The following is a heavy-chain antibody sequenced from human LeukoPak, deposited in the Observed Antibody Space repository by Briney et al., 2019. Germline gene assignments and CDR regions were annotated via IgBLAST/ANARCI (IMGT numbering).Heavy chain of an antibody. V-gene: IGHV4-59*01. CDR2: ISDSGST. J-gene: IGHJ4*02. CDR1: GGSIRGYS. Sequence: PSETLSLTCTVPGGSIRGYSWSWLRQPPGKGLEWLGYISDSGSTKYNPSLKTRIIISLDTSKNHFSLKLSSATAADTAVYYCARWGRPNFDYWGQGTLVTVSS. CDR3: ARWGRPNFDY. D-gene: IGHD7-27*01.